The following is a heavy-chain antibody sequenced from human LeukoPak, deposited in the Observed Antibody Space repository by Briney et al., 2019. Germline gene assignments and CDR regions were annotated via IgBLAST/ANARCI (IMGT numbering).Heavy chain of an antibody. J-gene: IGHJ4*02. Sequence: SETLSLTCTVSGGSISSYYWSWIRQPPGKGLEWIGHIYYSGSTKYNPSLKSRVTIAIDTSKNQFSLKLSSVTTADTAVDDCARNYNSSGYTAFGYWGRGTLVTVSS. D-gene: IGHD3-22*01. CDR2: IYYSGST. V-gene: IGHV4-59*01. CDR1: GGSISSYY. CDR3: ARNYNSSGYTAFGY.